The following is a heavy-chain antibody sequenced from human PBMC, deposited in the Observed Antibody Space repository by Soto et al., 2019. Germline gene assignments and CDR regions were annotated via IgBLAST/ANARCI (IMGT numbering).Heavy chain of an antibody. CDR2: FRSGGGT. Sequence: QVQLQESGPGLVKPSETLSLTCTVSGDSISSYNLAWIRQPPGKGLEWIGYFRSGGGTSYNPSLKSRVAISADTSMKQFALSLSSVPAADTAVYYCVRQGIGVLHGLVDVWGQGTTVTVSS. CDR3: VRQGIGVLHGLVDV. V-gene: IGHV4-59*08. J-gene: IGHJ6*02. CDR1: GDSISSYN. D-gene: IGHD3-10*01.